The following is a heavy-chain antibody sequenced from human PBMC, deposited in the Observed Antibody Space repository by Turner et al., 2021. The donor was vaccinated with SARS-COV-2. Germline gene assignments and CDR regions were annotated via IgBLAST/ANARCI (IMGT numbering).Heavy chain of an antibody. J-gene: IGHJ4*02. CDR3: AKDALPAAGKLNSYFDY. CDR1: GFTLSSNG. D-gene: IGHD6-13*01. V-gene: IGHV3-30*18. CDR2: ISYDGSEK. Sequence: QVQLVQSGGGVVQPGRSLRLSCAATGFTLSSNGIHWVRQAPGKGLEWAAVISYDGSEKYYADSVKGRFTISRDNSKNTLYLQMSSLRPDDTAVYYCAKDALPAAGKLNSYFDYWGQGTLVTVSS.